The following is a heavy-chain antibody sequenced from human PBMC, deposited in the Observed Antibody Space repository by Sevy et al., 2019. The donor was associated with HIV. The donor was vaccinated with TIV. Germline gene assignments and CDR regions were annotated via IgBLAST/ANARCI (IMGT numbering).Heavy chain of an antibody. V-gene: IGHV1-69*06. CDR1: GGTFSSYA. J-gene: IGHJ6*03. Sequence: ASVKVSCKASGGTFSSYAISWVRQAPGQGLEWMGGVIPIFGTANYAQKFQGRVTITADKSTSTAYLELSSLRSEATAVYYCARENGGYDSSYYYYYYYMDVWGKGTTVTVSS. D-gene: IGHD5-12*01. CDR2: VIPIFGTA. CDR3: ARENGGYDSSYYYYYYYMDV.